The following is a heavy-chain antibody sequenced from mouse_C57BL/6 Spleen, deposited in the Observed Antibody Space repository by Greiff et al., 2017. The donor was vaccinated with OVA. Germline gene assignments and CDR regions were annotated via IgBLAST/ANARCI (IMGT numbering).Heavy chain of an antibody. Sequence: EVQLVASGGGLVKPGGSLKLSCAASGFTFSDYGLHWVRQAPAKGLEWVAYISSVSRTIYSADTVKGRFTISRDNAKNTLFLQMTSLRSEDTAMYYCARTDYWGQGTTLTVSS. CDR1: GFTFSDYG. V-gene: IGHV5-17*01. CDR2: ISSVSRTI. CDR3: ARTDY. J-gene: IGHJ2*01.